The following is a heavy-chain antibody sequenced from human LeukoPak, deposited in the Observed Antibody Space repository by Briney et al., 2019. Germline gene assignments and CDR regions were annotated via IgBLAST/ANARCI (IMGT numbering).Heavy chain of an antibody. CDR2: IGDDVVST. J-gene: IGHJ5*02. CDR1: GFTFSSHA. V-gene: IGHV3-23*01. D-gene: IGHD2-2*01. Sequence: GGSLRLSCAASGFTFSSHAMSWVRQAPGKGLEWVSAIGDDVVSTYYAESVKGRFTISRDNSKNTLYLQMNSLRAEDTATYYCAKAVKDIVVVPAAKGGWFDPWGQGTLVTVSS. CDR3: AKAVKDIVVVPAAKGGWFDP.